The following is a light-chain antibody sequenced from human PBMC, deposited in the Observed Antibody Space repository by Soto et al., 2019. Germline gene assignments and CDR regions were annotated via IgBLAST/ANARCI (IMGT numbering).Light chain of an antibody. Sequence: EIVMTQSPATLSVSPGESATLSCRASQSVSSNLAWYQQKPGQAPRLLISDASTRATGIPARFSGSGSGTELTLTISSLQSEDFAVYYCQQYQNWPPFTFGGGTKVEIK. J-gene: IGKJ4*01. CDR1: QSVSSN. V-gene: IGKV3-15*01. CDR3: QQYQNWPPFT. CDR2: DAS.